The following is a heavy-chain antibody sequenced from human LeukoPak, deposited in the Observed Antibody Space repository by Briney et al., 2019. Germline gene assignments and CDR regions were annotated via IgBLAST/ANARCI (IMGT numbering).Heavy chain of an antibody. J-gene: IGHJ3*02. CDR3: ARGYFDWLSYDAFDI. CDR1: GFTFSSYE. CDR2: ISSSGSTI. V-gene: IGHV3-48*03. D-gene: IGHD3-9*01. Sequence: GGSLRLSCAASGFTFSSYEMNWVRQAPGKGLEWVSYISSSGSTIYYADSVKGRLTISRDNAKNSLYLQMNSLRAEDTAVYYCARGYFDWLSYDAFDIWGQGTMVTVSS.